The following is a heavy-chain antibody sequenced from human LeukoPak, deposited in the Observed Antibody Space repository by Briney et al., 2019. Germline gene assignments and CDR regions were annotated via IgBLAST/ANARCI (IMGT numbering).Heavy chain of an antibody. CDR3: ARERPKPLNRYGSGFDY. J-gene: IGHJ4*02. V-gene: IGHV3-23*01. D-gene: IGHD3-10*01. CDR1: GFTFSSYA. CDR2: ISGSGGST. Sequence: PGGSLRLSCAASGFTFSSYAMSWVRQAPGKGLEWVSAISGSGGSTYYADSVKGRFTISRDNSKNTLYLQMNSLRAEDTAVYYCARERPKPLNRYGSGFDYWGQGTLVTVSS.